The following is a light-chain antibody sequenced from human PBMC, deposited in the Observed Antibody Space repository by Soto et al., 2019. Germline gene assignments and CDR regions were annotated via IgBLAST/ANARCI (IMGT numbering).Light chain of an antibody. Sequence: LVVSQSPGTLSVSKGERVTLSCRASQSVSSNLAWYQQKPGQAPRLLIYGASTRATGIPARFSGSGSGTEFTLTISGLQSEDFAVYYCQQYNTWPWTFGQGTKVDIK. J-gene: IGKJ1*01. CDR3: QQYNTWPWT. CDR1: QSVSSN. V-gene: IGKV3-15*01. CDR2: GAS.